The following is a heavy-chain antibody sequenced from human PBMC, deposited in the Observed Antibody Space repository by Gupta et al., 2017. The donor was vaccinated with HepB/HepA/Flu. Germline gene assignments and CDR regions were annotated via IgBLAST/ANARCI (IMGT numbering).Heavy chain of an antibody. CDR3: ARVRAAAAPWFDY. Sequence: QVQLRQWGAALLKPSETLSLSCAVYGGSFSAYYWTWIRQPPGKGLEWIGEINHRGSTKYNPSLKSRVTISVDTSKNHFSLNLTSVTAADTAMYFCARVRAAAAPWFDYWGQGALITVAS. D-gene: IGHD6-13*01. CDR1: GGSFSAYY. CDR2: INHRGST. J-gene: IGHJ4*02. V-gene: IGHV4-34*01.